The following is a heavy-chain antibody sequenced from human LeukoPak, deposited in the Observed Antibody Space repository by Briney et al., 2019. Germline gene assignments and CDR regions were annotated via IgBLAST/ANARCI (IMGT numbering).Heavy chain of an antibody. D-gene: IGHD4-17*01. Sequence: SETLSLTCTVSGGSISSGGYSWSWIRQHPGKGLEWIGYIYYSGSTYYNPSLKSRVTISVDTSKNQFSLKLRSVTAADTAVYYCAREDGDYSFDYWGQGTLVTVSS. V-gene: IGHV4-31*03. J-gene: IGHJ4*02. CDR2: IYYSGST. CDR3: AREDGDYSFDY. CDR1: GGSISSGGYS.